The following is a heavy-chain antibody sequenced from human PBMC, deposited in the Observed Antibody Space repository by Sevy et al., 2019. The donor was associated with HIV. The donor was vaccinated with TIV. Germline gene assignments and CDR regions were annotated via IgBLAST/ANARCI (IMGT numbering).Heavy chain of an antibody. J-gene: IGHJ6*02. V-gene: IGHV3-53*01. CDR2: IYSGGST. CDR3: ARRSCYYYYGMDV. D-gene: IGHD3-10*01. Sequence: GGSLRLSCAASGFTVSSNYMSWVRQAPGKGLEWVSVIYSGGSTYYADSVKGRFTISRDNSKNTLYLQMNSLRAEDTAVYYCARRSCYYYYGMDVWGQGTTVTVSS. CDR1: GFTVSSNY.